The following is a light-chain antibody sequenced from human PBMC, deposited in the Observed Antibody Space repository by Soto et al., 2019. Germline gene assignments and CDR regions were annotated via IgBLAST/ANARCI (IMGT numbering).Light chain of an antibody. J-gene: IGKJ5*01. Sequence: DIQMTPSPSSLSASVGDRVTITCRASQSISSYLNWYQQKPGKAPKLLIYAASSLHSGVQSRFSGSGSGTDFTLTISSLQPEDFANYYCQQLHDYQITCGHGTRREIK. V-gene: IGKV1-39*01. CDR1: QSISSY. CDR2: AAS. CDR3: QQLHDYQIT.